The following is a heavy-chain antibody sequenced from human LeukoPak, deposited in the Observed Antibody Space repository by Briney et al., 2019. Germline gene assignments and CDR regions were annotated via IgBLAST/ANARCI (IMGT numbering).Heavy chain of an antibody. J-gene: IGHJ4*02. CDR3: AAGWLQMRA. D-gene: IGHD5-24*01. V-gene: IGHV4-34*01. Sequence: SETLSLTCAVYGGSFSGYYWSWIRQPPGRGLEWIGEINHSGSTNYNPSLKSRVTIPLDTSKNQFSLKLNSVTAADTAVYYCAAGWLQMRAWGQGTLVTVSS. CDR1: GGSFSGYY. CDR2: INHSGST.